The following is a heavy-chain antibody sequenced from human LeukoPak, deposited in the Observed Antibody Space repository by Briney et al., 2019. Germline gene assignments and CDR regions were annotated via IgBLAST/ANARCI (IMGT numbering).Heavy chain of an antibody. CDR1: GFTFSSYS. V-gene: IGHV3-48*01. D-gene: IGHD2-8*01. CDR3: ARGAAMDGPYNWFDP. CDR2: ISTSRTTI. J-gene: IGHJ5*02. Sequence: GGSQRLSCAASGFTFSSYSMNWVRQAPGKGLEWVSYISTSRTTIYYADSVKGRFTISRDNAKNSVDLQMNSLRAEDTAVYYCARGAAMDGPYNWFDPWGQGTLVTVSS.